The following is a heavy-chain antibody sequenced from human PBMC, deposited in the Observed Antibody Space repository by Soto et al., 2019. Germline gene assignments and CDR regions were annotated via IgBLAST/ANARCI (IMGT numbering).Heavy chain of an antibody. J-gene: IGHJ3*02. V-gene: IGHV1-2*04. Sequence: GASVKVSCKASGYTFTGYYMHWVRQAPGQGLEWMGWINPNSGGTNYAQKFQGWVTMTRDTSISTAYMELSRLRSDDTAVYYCARSTYCSGGSCYSFADAFDIWGQGTMVTVSS. D-gene: IGHD2-15*01. CDR1: GYTFTGYY. CDR2: INPNSGGT. CDR3: ARSTYCSGGSCYSFADAFDI.